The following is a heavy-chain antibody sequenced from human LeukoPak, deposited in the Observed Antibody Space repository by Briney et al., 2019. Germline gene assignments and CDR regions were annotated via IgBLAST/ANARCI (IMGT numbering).Heavy chain of an antibody. Sequence: GGSLRLSCAASGFTFSSYEMNWVRQAPGKGLEWVSYISSSGSTIYYADSVKGRFTISRDNAKNSLYLQMNSLRAEDTAVYYCARSGVPAAFLIDYWGQGTLVTVSS. CDR3: ARSGVPAAFLIDY. CDR1: GFTFSSYE. CDR2: ISSSGSTI. D-gene: IGHD2-2*01. J-gene: IGHJ4*02. V-gene: IGHV3-48*03.